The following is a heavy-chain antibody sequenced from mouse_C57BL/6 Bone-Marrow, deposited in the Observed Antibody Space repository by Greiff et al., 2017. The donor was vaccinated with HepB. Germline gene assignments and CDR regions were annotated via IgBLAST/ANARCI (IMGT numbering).Heavy chain of an antibody. D-gene: IGHD2-12*01. Sequence: VKLQQPGAELVRPGSSVKLSCKASGYTFTSYWMHWVKQRPIQGLEWIGNIDPSDSETHYNQKFKDKATLTVDKSSSTAYMQLSSLTSEDSAVYYCARSATTGLYYAMDYWGQGTSVTVSS. CDR2: IDPSDSET. J-gene: IGHJ4*01. CDR1: GYTFTSYW. V-gene: IGHV1-52*01. CDR3: ARSATTGLYYAMDY.